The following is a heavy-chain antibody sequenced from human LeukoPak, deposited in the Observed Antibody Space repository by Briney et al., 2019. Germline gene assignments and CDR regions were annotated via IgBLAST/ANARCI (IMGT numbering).Heavy chain of an antibody. V-gene: IGHV3-48*03. Sequence: PGGSLRLSCAASGFTFSSYEMNWVRQAPGKGLEWVSYISSSGSTIYYADSVKGRFTISRDNSKNTLYLQMKGLRAEDTAVYYCVKDSVVVAGLVNYFDYWGQGTLVTVSS. CDR1: GFTFSSYE. J-gene: IGHJ4*02. CDR2: ISSSGSTI. CDR3: VKDSVVVAGLVNYFDY. D-gene: IGHD6-19*01.